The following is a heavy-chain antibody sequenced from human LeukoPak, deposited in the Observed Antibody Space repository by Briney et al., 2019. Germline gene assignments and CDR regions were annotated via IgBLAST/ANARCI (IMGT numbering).Heavy chain of an antibody. J-gene: IGHJ5*02. CDR3: ARLTVPVYNWFDP. CDR1: GYSFNTYW. V-gene: IGHV5-51*01. Sequence: GESLKISCKGSGYSFNTYWIAWVRQMPGKGLEWMGIIYPGDSDTRYSPSFQGQVTISADKSISTAYLQWSSLKASDTAMYYCARLTVPVYNWFDPWGQGTLVTVSS. CDR2: IYPGDSDT. D-gene: IGHD2-2*01.